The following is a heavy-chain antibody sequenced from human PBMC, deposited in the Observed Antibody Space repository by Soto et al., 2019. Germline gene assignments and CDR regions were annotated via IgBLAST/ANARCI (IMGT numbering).Heavy chain of an antibody. J-gene: IGHJ6*02. Sequence: EVQLVESGGGLVQPGRSLRLSCAASGFAFDDYAMHWVRQAPGKGLEWVSAISGSGGSTYYADSVKGRFTISRDNSKNTLYLQMNSLRAEDTAVYYCARGARGGRNYYYYGMDVWGQGTTVTVSS. CDR2: ISGSGGST. CDR3: ARGARGGRNYYYYGMDV. CDR1: GFAFDDYA. D-gene: IGHD1-26*01. V-gene: IGHV3-23*04.